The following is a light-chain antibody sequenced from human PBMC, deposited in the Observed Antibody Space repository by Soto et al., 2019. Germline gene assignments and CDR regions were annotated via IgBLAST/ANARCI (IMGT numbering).Light chain of an antibody. V-gene: IGKV3-15*01. J-gene: IGKJ1*01. CDR3: QQYNNWPRT. CDR2: GAS. CDR1: QSISIN. Sequence: EILLTQSPGTLSVSQWDRVTLSWGASQSISINLAWYQHKPGQAPRLLIYGASTRATGIPARFSGSGSGTEFTLTISSLQSEDFAVYYCQQYNNWPRTFGQGTKVDIK.